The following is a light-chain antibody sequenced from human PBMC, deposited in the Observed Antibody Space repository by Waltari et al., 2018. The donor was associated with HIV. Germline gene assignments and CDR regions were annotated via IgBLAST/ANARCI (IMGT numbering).Light chain of an antibody. V-gene: IGLV1-40*01. J-gene: IGLJ1*01. Sequence: QSVLTQPHSVSGAPGQRVTISCTGSSPNIGAGYDVHWFQQLPGTAPKLLIYGNTNRPSGVPDRFSGSKSGTSASLAITGLQAEDEGDYYCQSYDSGLSAYVFGTGTKVTVL. CDR2: GNT. CDR3: QSYDSGLSAYV. CDR1: SPNIGAGYD.